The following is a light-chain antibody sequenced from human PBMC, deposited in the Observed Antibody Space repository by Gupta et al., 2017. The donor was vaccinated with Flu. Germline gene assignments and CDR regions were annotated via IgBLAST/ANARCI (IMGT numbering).Light chain of an antibody. Sequence: IVMTQSPLSLPVTTGEPASISCRSSQSLLHGNGYNYLDWYLQKPGQSPQLLIYLGSNRASGVPDRFSGSGSGTDFTLKSSRGEAEDVGVYDCMQNLHSSFGRGTKVEIK. CDR3: MQNLHSS. V-gene: IGKV2-28*01. CDR2: LGS. CDR1: QSLLHGNGYNY. J-gene: IGKJ1*01.